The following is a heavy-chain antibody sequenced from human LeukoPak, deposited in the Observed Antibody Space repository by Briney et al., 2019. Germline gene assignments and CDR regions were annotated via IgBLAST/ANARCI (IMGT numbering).Heavy chain of an antibody. J-gene: IGHJ4*02. V-gene: IGHV3-30*02. D-gene: IGHD3-3*01. CDR3: ARDSPGVDFWSGYSPDY. CDR1: GFTFSSYG. CDR2: IRYDGSNK. Sequence: GGSLRLSCAASGFTFSSYGMHWVRQAPGKGLEWVAFIRYDGSNKYYADSVKGRFTISRDNSKNTLYLQMNSLRAEDTAVYYCARDSPGVDFWSGYSPDYWGRGTLVTVSS.